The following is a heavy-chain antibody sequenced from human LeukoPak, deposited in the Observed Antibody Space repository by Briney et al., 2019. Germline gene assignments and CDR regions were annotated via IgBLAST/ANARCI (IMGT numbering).Heavy chain of an antibody. J-gene: IGHJ4*02. CDR1: GFTFRSYE. D-gene: IGHD3-10*01. V-gene: IGHV3-48*03. CDR3: ARMSHTGAFDY. CDR2: ITTSGSTV. Sequence: PGGAPRLSCAAPGFTFRSYEMNWVRQAPGKGVEGVSYITTSGSTVYYGDSVKGRFTISRDNAKNSLDLQMSSLRDEDTAVYYCARMSHTGAFDYWGQGTLVTVSS.